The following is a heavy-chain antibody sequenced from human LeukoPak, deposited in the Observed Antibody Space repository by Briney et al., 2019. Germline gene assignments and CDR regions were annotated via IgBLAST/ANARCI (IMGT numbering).Heavy chain of an antibody. CDR3: ASDSHRYSGSYGAFDI. CDR1: GFTFSSNY. J-gene: IGHJ3*02. V-gene: IGHV3-53*01. Sequence: GGSLRLSCAASGFTFSSNYMSWVRQAPGKGLEWVSVIYSGGSTYYADSVKGRFTISRDNSKNTLYLQMNSLRVEDTAVYYCASDSHRYSGSYGAFDIWGQGTMVTVSS. CDR2: IYSGGST. D-gene: IGHD1-26*01.